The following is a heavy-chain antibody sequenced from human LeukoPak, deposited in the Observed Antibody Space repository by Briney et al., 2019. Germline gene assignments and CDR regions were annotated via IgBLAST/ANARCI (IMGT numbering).Heavy chain of an antibody. CDR1: GFTVSSNY. J-gene: IGHJ4*02. D-gene: IGHD5-18*01. V-gene: IGHV3-66*01. CDR2: IFIGGST. Sequence: GGSLRLSCAASGFTVSSNYINWVRQAPGKGLEWVSVIFIGGSTDYADSVKGRFTMSRDNSENTAYLQVNSLRAEDTAVYYCARVRAAYSYGEAFDYWGQGTLVTVSS. CDR3: ARVRAAYSYGEAFDY.